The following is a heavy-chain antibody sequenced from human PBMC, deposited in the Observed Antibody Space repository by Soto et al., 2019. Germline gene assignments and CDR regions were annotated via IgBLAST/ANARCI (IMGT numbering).Heavy chain of an antibody. CDR2: IIPIFGTA. D-gene: IGHD3-22*01. V-gene: IGHV1-69*06. Sequence: SVNVSFKSSGGTFSSYSMSWVRQAPGQGLECMGGIIPIFGTANYAQKFQGRVTITADKSTSTAYMELSSLRSEDTAVYYCARAQPDYYDSSGYFNIYYYYGMDVWGQGTTVTVSS. J-gene: IGHJ6*02. CDR1: GGTFSSYS. CDR3: ARAQPDYYDSSGYFNIYYYYGMDV.